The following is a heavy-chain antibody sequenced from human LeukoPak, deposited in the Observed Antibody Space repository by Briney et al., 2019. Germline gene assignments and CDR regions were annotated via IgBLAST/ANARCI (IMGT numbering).Heavy chain of an antibody. CDR3: ARDKAAAGTNWFDP. CDR1: GGTFSSYA. J-gene: IGHJ5*02. V-gene: IGHV1-69*05. CDR2: ITPIFGTA. D-gene: IGHD6-13*01. Sequence: SVKVSCKASGGTFSSYAISWVRQAPGQGLEWMGGITPIFGTANYAQKFQGRVTITTDESTSTAYMELSSLRSEDTAVYYCARDKAAAGTNWFDPWGQGTLVTVSS.